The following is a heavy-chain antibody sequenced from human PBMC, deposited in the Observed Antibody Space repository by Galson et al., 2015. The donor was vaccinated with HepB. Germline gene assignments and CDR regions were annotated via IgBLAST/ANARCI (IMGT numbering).Heavy chain of an antibody. CDR1: GYTFTSYG. V-gene: IGHV1-8*02. J-gene: IGHJ4*02. CDR2: MNPDSGNT. CDR3: ARGLGYCSGGSCYSVLSYFDY. Sequence: SVKVSCKASGYTFTSYGISWVRQAPGQGLEWMGWMNPDSGNTGYAQKFQGRVTMTRDTSISTAYMELSSLGSEDTAVYYCARGLGYCSGGSCYSVLSYFDYWGQGTLVTVSS. D-gene: IGHD2-15*01.